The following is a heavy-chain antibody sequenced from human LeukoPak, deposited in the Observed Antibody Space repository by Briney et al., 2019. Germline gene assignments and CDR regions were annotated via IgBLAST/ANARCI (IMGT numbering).Heavy chain of an antibody. Sequence: GGSLRLSCAASGFMFNSAWMSWVRQPPGKGPEWVGRIKSKTDVGTTDYAAPVKGRFTISRDDSRNILYLQMSGLKTEDTAIYYCARLQDWFDPWGQETLVTVSS. D-gene: IGHD3-16*01. CDR3: ARLQDWFDP. CDR2: IKSKTDVGTT. V-gene: IGHV3-15*01. CDR1: GFMFNSAW. J-gene: IGHJ5*02.